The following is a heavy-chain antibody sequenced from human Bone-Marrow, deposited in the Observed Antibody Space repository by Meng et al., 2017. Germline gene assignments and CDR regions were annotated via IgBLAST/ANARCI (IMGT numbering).Heavy chain of an antibody. CDR3: TTGSRYDILTGYLEYYYYYYGMDV. CDR2: IKSKTDGGTT. CDR1: GFTFSNAW. J-gene: IGHJ6*02. D-gene: IGHD3-9*01. Sequence: GGSLRLSCAASGFTFSNAWMSWVRQAPGKGLEWVGRIKSKTDGGTTDYAAPVKGRFTISRDDSKNTLYLQMNSLKTEDTAVYYCTTGSRYDILTGYLEYYYYYYGMDVWVQGTTVTVSS. V-gene: IGHV3-15*01.